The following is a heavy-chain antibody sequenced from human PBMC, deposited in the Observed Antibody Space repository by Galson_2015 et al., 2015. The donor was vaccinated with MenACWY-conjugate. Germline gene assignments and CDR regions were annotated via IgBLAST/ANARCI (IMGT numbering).Heavy chain of an antibody. CDR1: GYSFTSYY. CDR3: ARSPLRWNDPGPFDY. CDR2: IDPVRDTT. D-gene: IGHD1-1*01. J-gene: IGHJ4*02. V-gene: IGHV1-46*01. Sequence: SVKVSCKASGYSFTSYYIHWVRQAPGQGLEWVGVIDPVRDTTKHAQNFQGRVSMTRDTSTTTVFMELSSLRSEDTAVHYCARSPLRWNDPGPFDYWGQGTLVTVSS.